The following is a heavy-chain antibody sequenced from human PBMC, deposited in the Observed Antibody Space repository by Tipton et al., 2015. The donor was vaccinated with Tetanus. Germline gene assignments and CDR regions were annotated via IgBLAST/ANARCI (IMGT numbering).Heavy chain of an antibody. CDR1: GGPIISGTPY. V-gene: IGHV4-39*01. CDR3: ARQADNWFDP. CDR2: IYYSGTT. J-gene: IGHJ5*02. Sequence: TLSLTCTVSGGPIISGTPYWGWIRQLPGKGLEWIGQIYYSGTTYYNSPLKSRVTISLDTSKNQPSLKMTSVTAADTAVYYCARQADNWFDPWGQGTPVVVSS.